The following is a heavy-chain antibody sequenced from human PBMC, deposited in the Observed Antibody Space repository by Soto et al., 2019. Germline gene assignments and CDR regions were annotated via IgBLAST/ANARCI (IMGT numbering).Heavy chain of an antibody. Sequence: SDTLSLTCTFSGASISGFYWSWLRASAGKGLEWIGRIYATGTTDYNPSLKSRVMMSVDTSKKQFSLKLRSVTAADTAVYYCVRDGTKTLRDWFDPWGQGMSVTVS. V-gene: IGHV4-4*07. D-gene: IGHD1-1*01. J-gene: IGHJ5*02. CDR2: IYATGTT. CDR3: VRDGTKTLRDWFDP. CDR1: GASISGFY.